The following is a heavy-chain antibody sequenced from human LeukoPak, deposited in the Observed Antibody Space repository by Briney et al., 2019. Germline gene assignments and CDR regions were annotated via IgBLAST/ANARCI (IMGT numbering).Heavy chain of an antibody. D-gene: IGHD3-3*01. Sequence: PSETLSLTCTVSGGSIGNYYWSWIRQPAGKGLEWIGRIYTSGSTNYNPSLKSRVTISVDTSKNQFSLKLSSVTAADTAVYYCARGVISDFWSGYYYWFDPWGQGTLVTVSS. CDR2: IYTSGST. V-gene: IGHV4-4*07. J-gene: IGHJ5*02. CDR3: ARGVISDFWSGYYYWFDP. CDR1: GGSIGNYY.